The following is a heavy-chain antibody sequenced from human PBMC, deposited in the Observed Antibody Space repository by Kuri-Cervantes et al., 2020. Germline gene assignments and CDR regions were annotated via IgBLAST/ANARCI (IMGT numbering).Heavy chain of an antibody. J-gene: IGHJ4*02. Sequence: ASVKVSCKASGYTFTSYYMHWVRQAPGQGLEWMGIINPSGGSTSYAQKFQGRVTMTRNTSISTAYMELSSLRSEDTAVYYCARGLGSSSSGVDIDYWGQGTLVTVSS. D-gene: IGHD6-13*01. CDR2: INPSGGST. CDR3: ARGLGSSSSGVDIDY. CDR1: GYTFTSYY. V-gene: IGHV1-46*01.